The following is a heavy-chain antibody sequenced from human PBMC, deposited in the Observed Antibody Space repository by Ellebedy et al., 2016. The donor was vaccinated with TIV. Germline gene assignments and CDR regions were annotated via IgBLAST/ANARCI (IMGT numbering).Heavy chain of an antibody. CDR1: GFTVINHY. V-gene: IGHV3-53*01. CDR3: AAQLRESEYHGLDV. CDR2: IDIGDTA. Sequence: PGGSLRLSFPVPGFTVINHYFTWVRQPPGRGLECVSIIDIGDTANYAHSVKGRFTISRDSSQNTLFLQMTSLTIDATAVYYCAAQLRESEYHGLDVWGPGTTVTVSS. J-gene: IGHJ6*02. D-gene: IGHD5-18*01.